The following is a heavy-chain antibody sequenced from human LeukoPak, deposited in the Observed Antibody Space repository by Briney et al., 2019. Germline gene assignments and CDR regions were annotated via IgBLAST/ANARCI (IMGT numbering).Heavy chain of an antibody. CDR1: GGSISSGGYS. Sequence: PSETLSLTCAVSGGSISSGGYSWSWIRQPPGKGLEWIGYIYHSGSTYYNPSLKSRVTISVDRSKNQFSLKLSSVTAADTAVYYCARGLLVDAFDIWGQGTMVTVSS. CDR2: IYHSGST. J-gene: IGHJ3*02. D-gene: IGHD3-10*01. V-gene: IGHV4-30-2*01. CDR3: ARGLLVDAFDI.